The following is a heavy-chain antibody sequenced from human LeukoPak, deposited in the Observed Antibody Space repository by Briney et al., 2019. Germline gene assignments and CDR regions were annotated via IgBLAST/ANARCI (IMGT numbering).Heavy chain of an antibody. V-gene: IGHV1-46*01. J-gene: IGHJ3*02. Sequence: ASVKVSCKASGDTFTSYYMHWVRQAPGQGLEWMGIINPSGGSTSYAQKFQGRVTMTRDTSTSTVYMELSSLRSEDTAVYYCASLSCSSTSCSPHDAFDIWGQGTMVTVSS. D-gene: IGHD2-2*01. CDR3: ASLSCSSTSCSPHDAFDI. CDR1: GDTFTSYY. CDR2: INPSGGST.